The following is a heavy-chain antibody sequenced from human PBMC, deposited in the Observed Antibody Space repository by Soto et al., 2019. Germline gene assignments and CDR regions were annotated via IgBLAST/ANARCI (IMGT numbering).Heavy chain of an antibody. CDR2: TYYRSKWYH. J-gene: IGHJ4*02. V-gene: IGHV6-1*01. Sequence: SQTLSLTCAISGESVSTNSATWDWIRQSPSRGLEWLGRTYYRSKWYHDYAVSVKGRFTISRDNAKNSLHLQMNSLRAEDTALYYCVRDTYDTGPLWGQGTLVTVS. D-gene: IGHD3-9*01. CDR1: GESVSTNSAT. CDR3: VRDTYDTGPL.